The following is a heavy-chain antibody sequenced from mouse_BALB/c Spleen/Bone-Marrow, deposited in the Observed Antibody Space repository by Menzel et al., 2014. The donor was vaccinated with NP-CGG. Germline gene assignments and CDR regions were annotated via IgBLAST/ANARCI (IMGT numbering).Heavy chain of an antibody. Sequence: QVQLQQSGAELVMPGASVKMSCKASGYTFTDYWMHWVKQRPGQGPEWIGAIDTSDSYTSYNQKFKGKATLTSDKSSSTAYMELSSLNSEDSAVYYCARPRQLGLPYYFDYWGQGTTLTVSS. J-gene: IGHJ2*01. CDR3: ARPRQLGLPYYFDY. D-gene: IGHD3-2*01. V-gene: IGHV1-69*01. CDR1: GYTFTDYW. CDR2: IDTSDSYT.